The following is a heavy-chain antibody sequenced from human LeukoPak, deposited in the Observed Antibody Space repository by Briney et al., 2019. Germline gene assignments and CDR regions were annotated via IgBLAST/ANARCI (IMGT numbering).Heavy chain of an antibody. V-gene: IGHV1-18*01. D-gene: IGHD6-19*01. J-gene: IGHJ4*02. CDR3: ARVEGLAVAVSADY. CDR1: GYTFTNYG. CDR2: ISAYNGNT. Sequence: ASVKVSCKASGYTFTNYGISWVRQAPGQGLEWVGWISAYNGNTNYAQKLQGRVTMTTDTSTTTAYMELRSLRSDDTAVYYCARVEGLAVAVSADYWGQGTLVTVSS.